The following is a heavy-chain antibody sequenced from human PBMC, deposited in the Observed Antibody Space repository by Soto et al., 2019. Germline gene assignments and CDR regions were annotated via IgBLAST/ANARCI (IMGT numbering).Heavy chain of an antibody. V-gene: IGHV4-31*03. Sequence: SETLSLTCTVSGGSISSGGYYWSWIRQHPGTGLEWIGHIYYSGSTYYNTSLKSRVTISVDTSKNQFSLKLSSVTSADTAVYYCARDLNYGSGSWEWGQGTMVTVSS. J-gene: IGHJ3*01. CDR1: GGSISSGGYY. CDR3: ARDLNYGSGSWE. CDR2: IYYSGST. D-gene: IGHD3-10*01.